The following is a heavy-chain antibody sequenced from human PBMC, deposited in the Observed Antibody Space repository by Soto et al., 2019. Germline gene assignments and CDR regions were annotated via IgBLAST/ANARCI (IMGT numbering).Heavy chain of an antibody. CDR1: GFTFSSNS. J-gene: IGHJ5*02. V-gene: IGHV3-48*02. D-gene: IGHD3-3*01. CDR3: ARVIWSGHLTSDL. CDR2: ISSSSSTI. Sequence: EVQVVESGGGLVQPGGSLRLSCAASGFTFSSNSMNWVRQAPGKGLEWISYISSSSSTIYADSVKGRFTISRDNAKNSLYLQMNSXRDXDTXXYYCARVIWSGHLTSDLWGQGTLVTVSS.